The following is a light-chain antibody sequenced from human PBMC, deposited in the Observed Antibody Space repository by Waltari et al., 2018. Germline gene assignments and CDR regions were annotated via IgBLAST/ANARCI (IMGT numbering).Light chain of an antibody. J-gene: IGKJ2*01. CDR2: GAP. V-gene: IGKV3-15*01. CDR3: QQYNNWPLYT. Sequence: EIVMTQSPATLSVSPGERATLSCRASQSVSSNLAWYQQDPGKAPRLLIYGAPTRATGIPGRVSGSGSGTEFTHTISSLQSEDCAVYYCQQYNNWPLYTFGQGTKLEIK. CDR1: QSVSSN.